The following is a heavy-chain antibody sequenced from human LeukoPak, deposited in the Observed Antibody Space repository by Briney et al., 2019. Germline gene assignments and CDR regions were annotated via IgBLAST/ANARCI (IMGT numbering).Heavy chain of an antibody. J-gene: IGHJ6*04. CDR3: ARAYCSSTSCYAPTDYYYGMDV. V-gene: IGHV1-69*13. D-gene: IGHD2-2*01. Sequence: ASVKVSCKVSGYTLTELYMHWVRQAPGQGLEWMGGIIPIFGTANYAQKFQGRVTITADESASTAYMELSSLRSEDTAVYYCARAYCSSTSCYAPTDYYYGMDVWGKGTTVTVSS. CDR1: GYTLTELY. CDR2: IIPIFGTA.